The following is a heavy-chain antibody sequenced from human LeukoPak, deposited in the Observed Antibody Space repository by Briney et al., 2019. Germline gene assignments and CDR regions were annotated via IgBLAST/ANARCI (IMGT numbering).Heavy chain of an antibody. J-gene: IGHJ5*02. CDR1: GGSISSYY. V-gene: IGHV4-59*08. CDR3: ARSYYYDSSGQYNWFDP. D-gene: IGHD3-22*01. Sequence: SETLSLTCTVSGGSISSYYWSWIRQPPGKGLEWIGYIYYSGSTNYNPSLKSRVTISVDTSKNQFSLKLSSVTAADTAVYYCARSYYYDSSGQYNWFDPWGHGTLVTVSS. CDR2: IYYSGST.